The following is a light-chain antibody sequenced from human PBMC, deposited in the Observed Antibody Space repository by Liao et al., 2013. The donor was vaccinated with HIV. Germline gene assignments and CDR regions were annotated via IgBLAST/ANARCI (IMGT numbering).Light chain of an antibody. CDR1: TLGDKY. Sequence: YDLTQPPSVSVSPGQTARITCSGGTLGDKYVSWYQQRPGQSPVLVIYENTKRPSGIPERFAGSNSGNTASLTISKVEAGDEAEYYCQVWDRSSDHWVFGGGTKLTVL. CDR3: QVWDRSSDHWV. V-gene: IGLV3-1*01. CDR2: ENT. J-gene: IGLJ3*02.